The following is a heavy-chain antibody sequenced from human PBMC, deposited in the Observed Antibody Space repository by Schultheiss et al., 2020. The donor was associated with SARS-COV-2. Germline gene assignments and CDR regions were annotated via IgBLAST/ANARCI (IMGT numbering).Heavy chain of an antibody. V-gene: IGHV3-64*01. CDR3: ARERAVVPATDYYYYGMDV. D-gene: IGHD2-2*01. CDR1: GFTFSSYA. CDR2: ISSNGGST. Sequence: GGSLRLSCAASGFTFSSYAMHWVRQAPGKGLEYVSAISSNGGSTYYANSVKGRFTISRDNSKNTLYLQMGSLRAEDMAVYYCARERAVVPATDYYYYGMDVWGQGTTVTVSS. J-gene: IGHJ6*02.